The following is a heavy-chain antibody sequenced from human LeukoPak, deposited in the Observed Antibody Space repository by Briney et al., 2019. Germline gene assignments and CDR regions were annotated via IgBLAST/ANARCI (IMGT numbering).Heavy chain of an antibody. D-gene: IGHD6-19*01. Sequence: GGSLRLSCAASGFTFSSYAMSWVRQAPGKGLEWVSAISGSGGSTYYADSVKGRFTISRDNSKNTLYLQMNSLRAEDTAVYYCASSPSGWYYYFDYWGQGTLVTVSS. CDR2: ISGSGGST. V-gene: IGHV3-23*01. J-gene: IGHJ4*02. CDR1: GFTFSSYA. CDR3: ASSPSGWYYYFDY.